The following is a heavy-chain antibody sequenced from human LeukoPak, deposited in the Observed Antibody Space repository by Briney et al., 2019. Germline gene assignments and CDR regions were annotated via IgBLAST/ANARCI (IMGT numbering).Heavy chain of an antibody. D-gene: IGHD3-22*01. CDR3: ARDPQIVPEEGMDV. CDR1: GGSISSGDYY. J-gene: IGHJ6*02. Sequence: PSETLSLTCTVSGGSISSGDYYWSWIRQPPGKGLEWIGYIYYSGSTNYNPSLKSRVTISVDTSKNQFSLKLSSVTAADTAVYYCARDPQIVPEEGMDVWGQGTTVTVSS. CDR2: IYYSGST. V-gene: IGHV4-30-4*01.